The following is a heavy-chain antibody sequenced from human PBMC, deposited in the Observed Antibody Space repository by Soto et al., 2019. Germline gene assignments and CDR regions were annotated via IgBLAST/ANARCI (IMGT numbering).Heavy chain of an antibody. CDR3: ARGIKYGDYSRWFDP. CDR2: IWYDGSNK. Sequence: GGSLRLSCAASGFTFSSYGMHWVRQAPGKGLEWVAVIWYDGSNKYYAESVKGRFTISRDNSKNTLYLQMNSLRAEDTAVYYCARGIKYGDYSRWFDPWGPGTLVTVSS. CDR1: GFTFSSYG. V-gene: IGHV3-33*01. J-gene: IGHJ5*02. D-gene: IGHD4-17*01.